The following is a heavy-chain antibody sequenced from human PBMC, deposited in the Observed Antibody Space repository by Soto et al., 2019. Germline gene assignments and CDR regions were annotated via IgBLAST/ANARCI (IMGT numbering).Heavy chain of an antibody. CDR3: AIGLPWTYYYGSGSNWYFDY. CDR2: ISAYNGNT. J-gene: IGHJ4*02. Sequence: ASVKVSCKASGYTFTSYGISWVRQAPGQGLEWMGWISAYNGNTNYAQKLQGRVTMTTDTSTSTDYMELRSLRSDDTAVYYFAIGLPWTYYYGSGSNWYFDYWGQGTLVTVSS. CDR1: GYTFTSYG. D-gene: IGHD3-10*01. V-gene: IGHV1-18*01.